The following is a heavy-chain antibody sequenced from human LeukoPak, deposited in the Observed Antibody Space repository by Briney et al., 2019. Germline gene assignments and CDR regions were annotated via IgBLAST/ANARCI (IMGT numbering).Heavy chain of an antibody. V-gene: IGHV4-59*01. J-gene: IGHJ4*02. CDR2: IYYSGRT. CDR3: ASGWYSSKGYFDY. Sequence: KPSETLSLTCTVSGGSISSYYWSWIRQPPGKGLEWIGYIYYSGRTKYNPSLKSRVTISIDTSNNEFSLKLSSVTAADTAVYYCASGWYSSKGYFDYWGQGTLVTVSS. D-gene: IGHD6-19*01. CDR1: GGSISSYY.